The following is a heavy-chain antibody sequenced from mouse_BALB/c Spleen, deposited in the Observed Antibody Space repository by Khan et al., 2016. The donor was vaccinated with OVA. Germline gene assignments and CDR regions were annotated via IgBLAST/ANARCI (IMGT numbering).Heavy chain of an antibody. CDR1: GYSITSGYG. J-gene: IGHJ2*01. CDR3: ARTARLKY. CDR2: ISYSGST. D-gene: IGHD1-2*01. Sequence: EVQLQESGPGLVKPSQSLSLTCTVTGYSITSGYGWNWIRQFPGNKLEWGGNISYSGSTNYNQYLKSRISITRDTSKNQFFLQLNSVTTEDTAPYYCARTARLKYWGQGTILTVSS. V-gene: IGHV3-2*02.